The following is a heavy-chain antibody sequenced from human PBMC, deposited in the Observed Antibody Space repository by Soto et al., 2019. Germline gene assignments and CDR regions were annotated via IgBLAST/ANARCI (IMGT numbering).Heavy chain of an antibody. CDR1: GFTFSSYW. D-gene: IGHD3-10*01. Sequence: TGGSLRLSCAASGFTFSSYWMHWVRQAPEKGLEWVSRIKNDGTITNYAGSVKGRFTISRDNAKNTLYLQMNGLRAEDTAVYYCAVYGSGLNPWGQGTLVTVSS. CDR3: AVYGSGLNP. V-gene: IGHV3-74*01. J-gene: IGHJ5*02. CDR2: IKNDGTIT.